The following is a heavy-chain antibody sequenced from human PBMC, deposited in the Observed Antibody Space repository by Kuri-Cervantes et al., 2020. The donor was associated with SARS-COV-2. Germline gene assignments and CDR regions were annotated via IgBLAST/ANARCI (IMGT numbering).Heavy chain of an antibody. CDR2: ISGSGGST. CDR3: ARDASPGIAARPAGLDY. Sequence: GESLKISCAASGFTFSSYAMSWVRQAPGKGLEWVSAISGSGGSTYYADSVKGRFTISRDNSKNTLYLQMNSLRAEDTAVYYCARDASPGIAARPAGLDYWGQGTLVTVSS. V-gene: IGHV3-23*01. CDR1: GFTFSSYA. J-gene: IGHJ4*02. D-gene: IGHD6-6*01.